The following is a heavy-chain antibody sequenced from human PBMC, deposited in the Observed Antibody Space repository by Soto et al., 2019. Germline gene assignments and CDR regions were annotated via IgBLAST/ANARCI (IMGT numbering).Heavy chain of an antibody. CDR2: INPNSGGT. CDR1: GYTFTGCY. J-gene: IGHJ6*02. CDR3: ARTWSSWLRRASYGMDV. V-gene: IGHV1-2*02. D-gene: IGHD5-12*01. Sequence: GASVKVSCKASGYTFTGCYIHWVRQAPGQGLEWMGWINPNSGGTNYAQKFQGRVTMTRDTSISTTYMELSRLRSDDTAVYYCARTWSSWLRRASYGMDVWGQGTTVTVSS.